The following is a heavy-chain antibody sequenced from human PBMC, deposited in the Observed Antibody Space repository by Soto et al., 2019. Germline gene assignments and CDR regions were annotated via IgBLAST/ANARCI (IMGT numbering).Heavy chain of an antibody. CDR3: AKDAIFWSGYYGDDY. D-gene: IGHD3-3*01. Sequence: QVQLVESGGGVVQPGRSLRLSCAASGFTFSSYGMHWVRQAPGKGLEWVAVISYDGSNKYYADSVKGRFTISRENSKNTLYLQMNSLRAEDTAVYYCAKDAIFWSGYYGDDYWGQGTLVTVSS. J-gene: IGHJ4*02. V-gene: IGHV3-30*18. CDR1: GFTFSSYG. CDR2: ISYDGSNK.